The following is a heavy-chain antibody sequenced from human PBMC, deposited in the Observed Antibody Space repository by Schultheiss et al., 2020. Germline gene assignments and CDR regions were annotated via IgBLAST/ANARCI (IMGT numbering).Heavy chain of an antibody. CDR1: GFTFSSYG. Sequence: GGSLRLSCAASGFTFSSYGMHWVRQAPGKGLEWVSSISSTSYIHYADSVRGRFTISRDNAKSSLYLQMNSLRAEDTAIYFCARFRDTNAFDMWGQGTMVTVSS. J-gene: IGHJ3*02. CDR3: ARFRDTNAFDM. V-gene: IGHV3-21*01. D-gene: IGHD5-24*01. CDR2: ISSTSYI.